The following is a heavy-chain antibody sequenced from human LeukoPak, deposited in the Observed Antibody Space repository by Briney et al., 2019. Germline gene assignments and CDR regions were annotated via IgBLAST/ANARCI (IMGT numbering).Heavy chain of an antibody. CDR3: ARELGYCSSTSCYGLDY. Sequence: GGSLRLSCAASGFTFSSYSMNWVRQAPGKGLEWVPSISSSSSYIYYADSVKGRFTISRDNAKNSLYLQMNSLRAEDTAVYYCARELGYCSSTSCYGLDYWGQGTLVTVSS. CDR2: ISSSSSYI. V-gene: IGHV3-21*01. CDR1: GFTFSSYS. D-gene: IGHD2-2*01. J-gene: IGHJ4*02.